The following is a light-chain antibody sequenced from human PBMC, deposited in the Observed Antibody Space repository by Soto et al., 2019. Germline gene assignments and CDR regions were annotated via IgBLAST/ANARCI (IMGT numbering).Light chain of an antibody. CDR2: GAS. J-gene: IGKJ5*01. CDR3: HQYNNWPPIT. CDR1: QSVSNN. V-gene: IGKV3D-15*01. Sequence: EVLLTQSPATLSVSPVEIASLSFMASQSVSNNLAWYQQKPGQAPRLLVYGASARATGVPARFSGGGSGTEFTLTISSLQSEDFAVYYCHQYNNWPPITFGQGTRLEIK.